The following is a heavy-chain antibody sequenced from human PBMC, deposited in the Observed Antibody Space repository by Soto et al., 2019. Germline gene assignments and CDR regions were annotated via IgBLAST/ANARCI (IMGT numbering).Heavy chain of an antibody. CDR1: GFTFSSYG. CDR2: ISYDGSNK. J-gene: IGHJ6*02. Sequence: GGSLRLSCAASGFTFSSYGMHWVRQAPGKGLEWVAVISYDGSNKYYADSVKGRFTISRDNSKNTLYLQMNSLRAEDTAVYYCAKESGSSWIYYYGMDVWGQGTTVTVSS. D-gene: IGHD6-13*01. CDR3: AKESGSSWIYYYGMDV. V-gene: IGHV3-30*18.